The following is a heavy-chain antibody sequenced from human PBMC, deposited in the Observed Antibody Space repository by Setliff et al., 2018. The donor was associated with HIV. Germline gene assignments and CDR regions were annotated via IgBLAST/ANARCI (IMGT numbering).Heavy chain of an antibody. V-gene: IGHV3-48*04. CDR2: ISSSSSTI. CDR3: ARTGSWGYYDSSGYPSDYYYGMDV. CDR1: GFTFSSYS. Sequence: GGSLRLSCAASGFTFSSYSMNWVRQTPGKGLEWVSYISSSSSTIYYADSVKGRFTISRDNAKNSLYLQMNSLRAEDTAVYYCARTGSWGYYDSSGYPSDYYYGMDVWGQGTTVTVSS. D-gene: IGHD3-22*01. J-gene: IGHJ6*02.